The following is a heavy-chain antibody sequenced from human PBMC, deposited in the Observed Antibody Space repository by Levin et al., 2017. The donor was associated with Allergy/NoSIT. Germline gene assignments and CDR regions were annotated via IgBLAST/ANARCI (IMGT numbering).Heavy chain of an antibody. CDR3: ARGRGLAAGTKRTFDY. CDR2: ISSSSSYI. CDR1: GFTFSSYS. D-gene: IGHD6-13*01. V-gene: IGHV3-21*01. Sequence: GGSLRLSCAASGFTFSSYSMNWVRQAPGKGLEWVSSISSSSSYIYYADSVKGRFTISRDNAKNSLYLQMNSLRAEDTAVYYCARGRGLAAGTKRTFDYWGQGTLVTVSS. J-gene: IGHJ4*02.